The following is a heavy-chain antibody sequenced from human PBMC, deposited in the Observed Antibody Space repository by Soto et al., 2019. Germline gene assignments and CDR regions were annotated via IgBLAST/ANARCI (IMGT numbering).Heavy chain of an antibody. J-gene: IGHJ6*02. D-gene: IGHD3-3*01. CDR1: GFTFSSYG. V-gene: IGHV3-30*18. CDR3: AKLSSDDFWSGTYRVPDYYYYGMDV. Sequence: QVQLVESGGGVVQPGRSLRLSCAASGFTFSSYGMHWVRQAPGKGLEWVAVISYDGSNKYYADSVKGRFTISRDNSKNTLYLQMNSLRAEDTAVYYCAKLSSDDFWSGTYRVPDYYYYGMDVWGQGTTVTVSS. CDR2: ISYDGSNK.